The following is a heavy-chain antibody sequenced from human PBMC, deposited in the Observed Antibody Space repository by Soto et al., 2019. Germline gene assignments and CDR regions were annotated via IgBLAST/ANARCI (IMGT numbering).Heavy chain of an antibody. CDR3: AKGGAAAGMGYFDL. D-gene: IGHD6-13*01. J-gene: IGHJ2*01. CDR2: IFPGGST. V-gene: IGHV3-53*01. CDR1: GFTVSSNF. Sequence: GGSLRLSCAASGFTVSSNFMNWVRQAPGKGLEWLSVIFPGGSTYYADSMKGRFTISRDNSKKTLFLQMSSLRAEDTAVYFCAKGGAAAGMGYFDLWGRGTLVTVS.